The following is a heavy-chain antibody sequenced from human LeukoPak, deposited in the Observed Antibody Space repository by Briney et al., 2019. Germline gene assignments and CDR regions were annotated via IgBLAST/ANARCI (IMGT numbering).Heavy chain of an antibody. V-gene: IGHV4-30-2*01. CDR3: ARGGHNWNYDYFDY. CDR1: GGSISSGGYY. J-gene: IGHJ4*02. CDR2: IYHSGST. Sequence: PSQTLSLTCAVSGGSISSGGYYWSWIRQPPGKGLEWIGYIYHSGSTYYNPSLKSRVTISVDRSKNQFSLKLSSVTAADTAVYYCARGGHNWNYDYFDYWGQGTLVTVSS. D-gene: IGHD1-7*01.